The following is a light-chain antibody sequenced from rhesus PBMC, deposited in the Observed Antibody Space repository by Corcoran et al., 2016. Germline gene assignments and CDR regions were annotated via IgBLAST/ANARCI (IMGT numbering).Light chain of an antibody. CDR3: QQGYSTPCT. CDR1: QGISNA. CDR2: SAS. Sequence: DIQMSQSPSSLSASAGDKVTITCRASQGISNAFAWYQQKPGKAPKLLIYSASSLERGVPSRFSGRRSGTDFTLTINSLQPEDFATYYWQQGYSTPCTFGPGTKLDIK. V-gene: IGKV1-33*02. J-gene: IGKJ3*01.